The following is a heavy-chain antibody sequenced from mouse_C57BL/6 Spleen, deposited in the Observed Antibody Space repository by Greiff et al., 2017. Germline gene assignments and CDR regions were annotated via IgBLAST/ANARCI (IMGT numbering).Heavy chain of an antibody. V-gene: IGHV1-64*01. CDR2: IHPNSGST. Sequence: VKLKQPGAELVKPGASVKLSCKASGYTFTSYWMHWVKQRPGQGLEWIGMIHPNSGSTNYNEKFKSKATLTVDKSSSTAYMQLSSLTSEDSAVYYCARSGYSNSYYYAMDYWGQGTSVTVSS. D-gene: IGHD2-5*01. J-gene: IGHJ4*01. CDR1: GYTFTSYW. CDR3: ARSGYSNSYYYAMDY.